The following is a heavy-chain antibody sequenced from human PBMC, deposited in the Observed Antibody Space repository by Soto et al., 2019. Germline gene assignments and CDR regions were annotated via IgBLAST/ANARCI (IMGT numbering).Heavy chain of an antibody. CDR3: ARPKGSYSSGYYYFDY. Sequence: EASVKVSCKTSGGTFSTYAIYWVRQAPGQGLEWMGAIIPLFGTADYAQKFRGRVTITADESTSTAYMELSSLRSEDTAVYYCARPKGSYSSGYYYFDYWGQGTLVTVSS. CDR2: IIPLFGTA. D-gene: IGHD6-19*01. J-gene: IGHJ4*02. CDR1: GGTFSTYA. V-gene: IGHV1-69*13.